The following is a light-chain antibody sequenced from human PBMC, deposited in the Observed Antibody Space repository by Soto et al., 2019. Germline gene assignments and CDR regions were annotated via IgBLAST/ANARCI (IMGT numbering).Light chain of an antibody. CDR1: SRVVSNYNG. CDR3: SLYTSTNVV. Sequence: QSVLTQPPSVSGSPGQSVTISCTGASRVVSNYNGVSWYQQPPGTAPKLLIYEVSNRPSGVPDRFSGSKSGNTASLTISGLQAEDEADYFCSLYTSTNVVFGGGTKLTVL. J-gene: IGLJ2*01. CDR2: EVS. V-gene: IGLV2-18*01.